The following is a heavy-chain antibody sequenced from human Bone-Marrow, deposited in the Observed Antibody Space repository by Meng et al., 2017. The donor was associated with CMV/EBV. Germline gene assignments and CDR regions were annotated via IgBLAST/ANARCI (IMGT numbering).Heavy chain of an antibody. D-gene: IGHD6-19*01. CDR3: AITGYSNGWGG. V-gene: IGHV5-51*01. CDR1: GYSFSSFW. Sequence: ISCKASGYSFSSFWIGWVRQMPGKGLEWMGIVFPGDSDTKYSPSFQDQVTISADKSNTTTYLQWSSLKASDTAMYYCAITGYSNGWGGWGQGTLVTVSS. CDR2: VFPGDSDT. J-gene: IGHJ4*02.